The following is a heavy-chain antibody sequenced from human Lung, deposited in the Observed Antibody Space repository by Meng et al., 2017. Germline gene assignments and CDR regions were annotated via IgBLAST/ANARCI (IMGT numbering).Heavy chain of an antibody. CDR2: IYNSGST. CDR3: ARGQKGYFDL. J-gene: IGHJ2*01. CDR1: GGSSSSSNYY. Sequence: QVTLQESGPGLVKPSQPRALTCTVSGGSSSSSNYYWSWIRQPPGKGLEWSGHIYNSGSTYYNPSPKSRITISVDTSKNQFSLKLSSVTAADTAVYYCARGQKGYFDLWGRGTLVTVSS. V-gene: IGHV4-30-4*01.